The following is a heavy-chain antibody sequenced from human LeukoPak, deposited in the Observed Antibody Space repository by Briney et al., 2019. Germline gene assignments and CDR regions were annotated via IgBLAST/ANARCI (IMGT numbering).Heavy chain of an antibody. D-gene: IGHD3-10*01. CDR3: ARFGNYYGSGSYRVYYYYGMDV. V-gene: IGHV3-30*12. CDR1: GFTFSSYG. CDR2: IYSDAINT. Sequence: TGGSLRLSCAASGFTFSSYGMHWVRQAPGEGLEWVAYIYSDAINTKYADSVKGRFTVSRDNSKNTLYLQMNSLRAEDTAVYYCARFGNYYGSGSYRVYYYYGMDVWGQGTTVTVSS. J-gene: IGHJ6*02.